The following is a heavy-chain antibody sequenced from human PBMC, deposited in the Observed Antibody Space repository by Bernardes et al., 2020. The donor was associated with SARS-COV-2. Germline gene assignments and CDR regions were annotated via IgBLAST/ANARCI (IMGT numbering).Heavy chain of an antibody. Sequence: SETLSLTCSVSGGSLSNYYWSWMRQPPGKGLEWFGWVYYNGGTNYNPSLESRVTMSVDTSRNQFSLKLNSVIAADTAVYYCARYGNNYHYFDYWGQGILVTVSS. V-gene: IGHV4-59*01. D-gene: IGHD4-4*01. J-gene: IGHJ4*02. CDR2: VYYNGGT. CDR3: ARYGNNYHYFDY. CDR1: GGSLSNYY.